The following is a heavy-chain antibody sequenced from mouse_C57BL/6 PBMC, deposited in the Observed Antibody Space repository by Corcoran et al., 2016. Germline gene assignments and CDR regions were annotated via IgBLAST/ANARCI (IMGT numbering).Heavy chain of an antibody. CDR2: IYPRSGNT. Sequence: QVQLQQSGAELARPGASVKLSCKASGYTFTSYGISWVKQRTGQGLEWIGEIYPRSGNTYYNEKFKGKATLTADKSSSTAYMELRSLTSEDAAVYFCARERNDSYAMDYWGQGTSVTVSS. J-gene: IGHJ4*01. CDR3: ARERNDSYAMDY. D-gene: IGHD2-3*01. V-gene: IGHV1-81*01. CDR1: GYTFTSYG.